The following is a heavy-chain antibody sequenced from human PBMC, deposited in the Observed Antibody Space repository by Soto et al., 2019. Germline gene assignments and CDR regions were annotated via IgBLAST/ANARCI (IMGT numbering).Heavy chain of an antibody. Sequence: GASVKVSCKASGYTFTSYYISWVRQAPGQGLEWMGWINPNSGDTNYAQKFQGWVTMTRDTSISTAYMELSRLRSDDTAVYYCAREGVAAVSYYYGMDVWGQGTTVTVSS. CDR3: AREGVAAVSYYYGMDV. CDR1: GYTFTSYY. V-gene: IGHV1-2*04. D-gene: IGHD6-13*01. J-gene: IGHJ6*02. CDR2: INPNSGDT.